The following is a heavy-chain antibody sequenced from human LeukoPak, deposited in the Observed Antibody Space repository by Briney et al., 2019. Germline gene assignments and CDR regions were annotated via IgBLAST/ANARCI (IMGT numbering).Heavy chain of an antibody. Sequence: ASVKVSCKGSGYTFTSYDINWVRQATGQGLEWMGWMNPNSGNTGYAQKFQGRVTITRNTSISTAYMELSSLRSEDTAVYYCARRSAGSSGSSFDYWGQGTLVTVSS. CDR2: MNPNSGNT. V-gene: IGHV1-8*03. CDR3: ARRSAGSSGSSFDY. CDR1: GYTFTSYD. D-gene: IGHD3-10*01. J-gene: IGHJ4*02.